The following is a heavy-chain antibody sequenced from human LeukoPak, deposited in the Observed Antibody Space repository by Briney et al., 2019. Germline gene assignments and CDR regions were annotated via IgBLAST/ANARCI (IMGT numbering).Heavy chain of an antibody. Sequence: SETLSLTCAVYGGSFSGYYWSWIRQPPGKGLEWIGEINHSGSTNYNPSLKSRVTISVDTSKNQFSLKLSSVTAADTAVYYCARARHSYDFWSGYYIRYFDYWGQGTLVTVSS. J-gene: IGHJ4*02. CDR3: ARARHSYDFWSGYYIRYFDY. D-gene: IGHD3-3*01. CDR1: GGSFSGYY. V-gene: IGHV4-34*01. CDR2: INHSGST.